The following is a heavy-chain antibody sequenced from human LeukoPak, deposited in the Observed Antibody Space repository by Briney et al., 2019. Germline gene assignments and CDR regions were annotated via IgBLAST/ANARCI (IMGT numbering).Heavy chain of an antibody. J-gene: IGHJ6*02. CDR2: ISYDGSNK. V-gene: IGHV3-30-3*01. CDR3: ARQDELITYYDILTGYWGGDYYYGMDV. Sequence: GGSLRLSCAASGFTFSSYAMHWVRQAPGKGLEWVAVISYDGSNKYYADSVKGRFTISRDNSKNTLYLQMNSLRAEDTAVYYCARQDELITYYDILTGYWGGDYYYGMDVWGQGTTVTVSS. CDR1: GFTFSSYA. D-gene: IGHD3-9*01.